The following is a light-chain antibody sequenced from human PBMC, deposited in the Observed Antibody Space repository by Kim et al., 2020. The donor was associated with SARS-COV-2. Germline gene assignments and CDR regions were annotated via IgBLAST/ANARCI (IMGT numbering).Light chain of an antibody. J-gene: IGLJ3*02. CDR1: SGSIVGDY. CDR3: QSYDSDNWV. Sequence: GKTVTISGTRSSGSIVGDYVQWYQQRPGSSPTSVIYENNQRPSGVPDRFSGSIDSSSNSASLTISGLKTEDEADYYCQSYDSDNWVFGGGTQLTVL. CDR2: ENN. V-gene: IGLV6-57*01.